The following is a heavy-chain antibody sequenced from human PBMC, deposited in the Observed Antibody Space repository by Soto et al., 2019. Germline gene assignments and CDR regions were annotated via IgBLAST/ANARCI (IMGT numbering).Heavy chain of an antibody. CDR1: GSTCTSYA. V-gene: IGHV1-3*01. CDR2: INAGNGNT. CDR3: ASDGSGWYYDVGDY. Sequence: QVQLVQSGAEVKKPGASVKVSCKASGSTCTSYAMHWVRQAPGQRLEWMGWINAGNGNTKYSQKFQGRVTITRDTSASTAYMELSSLRSEDTAVYYCASDGSGWYYDVGDYWGQGTLVTVSS. J-gene: IGHJ4*02. D-gene: IGHD6-19*01.